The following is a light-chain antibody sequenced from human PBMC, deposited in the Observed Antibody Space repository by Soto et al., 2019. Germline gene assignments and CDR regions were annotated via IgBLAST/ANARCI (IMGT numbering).Light chain of an antibody. Sequence: QTASVSGSPGQSITISCTGTSSDVGRYNLVSWYQQHPGKAPKLMIYEVTKRPSGVSNRFSGSKSGNTASLTISGLQAEDEADYYCCSYAGSSTPFGGGTKLTVL. CDR3: CSYAGSSTP. CDR2: EVT. V-gene: IGLV2-23*02. J-gene: IGLJ2*01. CDR1: SSDVGRYNL.